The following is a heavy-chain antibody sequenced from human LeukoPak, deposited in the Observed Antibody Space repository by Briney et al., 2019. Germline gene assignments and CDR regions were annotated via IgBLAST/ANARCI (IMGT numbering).Heavy chain of an antibody. CDR3: ARHSFPRGSSWKSGNWFDP. CDR1: GGPISSSTYY. V-gene: IGHV4-39*01. CDR2: IYKSGCT. Sequence: SSETLSLTCTVSGGPISSSTYYRAWLRQPPGKGLEWIASIYKSGCTYYNPSLKRRVTISVDTSQNRSSLRLSSATAADTALFYCARHSFPRGSSWKSGNWFDPWGQGTLVTVSS. J-gene: IGHJ5*02. D-gene: IGHD6-13*01.